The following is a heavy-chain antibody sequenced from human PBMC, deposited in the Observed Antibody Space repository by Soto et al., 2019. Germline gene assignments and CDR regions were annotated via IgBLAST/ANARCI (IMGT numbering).Heavy chain of an antibody. D-gene: IGHD6-19*01. J-gene: IGHJ4*02. CDR1: GGSISSSSYY. Sequence: SETLSLTCTVSGGSISSSSYYWGWIRQPPGKGLEWIGSTYYSGSTYYNPSLKSRVTISVDTSKNQFSLKLTSVTAADTAVYYCARSRYTSGWWTPPFDYWGQGTLVTVSS. CDR2: TYYSGST. CDR3: ARSRYTSGWWTPPFDY. V-gene: IGHV4-39*07.